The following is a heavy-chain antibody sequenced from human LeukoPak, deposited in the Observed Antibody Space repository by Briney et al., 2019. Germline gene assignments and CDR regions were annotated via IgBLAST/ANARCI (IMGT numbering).Heavy chain of an antibody. CDR1: GFTFSSYG. CDR3: AKRFDWFTFIDY. D-gene: IGHD3-9*01. V-gene: IGHV3-30*18. J-gene: IGHJ4*02. Sequence: GGSLRLFCGASGFTFSSYGMHWVRQAPGKGLEWVTFISYDGSIKYYGDSVKGRFTISRDNSKNTLYLQMNSLRAEDTAVYYCAKRFDWFTFIDYWGQGTLVTVSS. CDR2: ISYDGSIK.